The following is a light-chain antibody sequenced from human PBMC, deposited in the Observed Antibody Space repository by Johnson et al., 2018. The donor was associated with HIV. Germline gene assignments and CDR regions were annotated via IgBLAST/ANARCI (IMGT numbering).Light chain of an antibody. V-gene: IGLV1-51*01. Sequence: QSVLTQPPSVSAAPGQKVTISCSGSRSNIGNNYVSWYQQLPGTAPKLLIYDNNKRPSGIPDRFSGSKSGTSATLGITGLQTGDEADYYCETWDNSLSGYYVFGTGTKLTVL. J-gene: IGLJ1*01. CDR1: RSNIGNNY. CDR3: ETWDNSLSGYYV. CDR2: DNN.